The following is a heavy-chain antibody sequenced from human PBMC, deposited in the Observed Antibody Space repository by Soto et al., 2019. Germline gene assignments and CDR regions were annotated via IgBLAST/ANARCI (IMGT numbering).Heavy chain of an antibody. CDR1: GGSISSGGYY. V-gene: IGHV4-31*03. D-gene: IGHD6-19*01. Sequence: QVQLQESGPGLVKPSQTLSLTCTVSGGSISSGGYYWSWIRQHPGKGLEWIGYIYYSGSTYYNPSLKRRVTISVDTSKNQCSLKLSSVTAADTAVYYCARAGQWLVGWGASWFEPWGQGTLVPVSS. J-gene: IGHJ5*02. CDR2: IYYSGST. CDR3: ARAGQWLVGWGASWFEP.